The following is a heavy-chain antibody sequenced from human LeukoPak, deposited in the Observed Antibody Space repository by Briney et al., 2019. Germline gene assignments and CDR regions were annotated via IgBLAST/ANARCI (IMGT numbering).Heavy chain of an antibody. D-gene: IGHD3-10*01. CDR2: IKQDGSEK. CDR1: GFTFSSYW. Sequence: PGGSLRLSCAASGFTFSSYWMSWVRQAPGKGLEWVANIKQDGSEKYYVDSVKGRFTISRDNAKNSLYLQMNSLRAEDTAVYYCARRPMVRGVIITENFDYWGQGTPVTVSS. J-gene: IGHJ4*02. V-gene: IGHV3-7*03. CDR3: ARRPMVRGVIITENFDY.